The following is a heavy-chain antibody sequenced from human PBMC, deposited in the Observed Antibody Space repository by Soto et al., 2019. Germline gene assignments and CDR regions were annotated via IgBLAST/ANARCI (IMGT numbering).Heavy chain of an antibody. Sequence: GGTNYAQKFQGRVTMTRDTSISTAYMELSRLRSDDTAVYYCARVYCSGGSCYSEAYWFDPWGQGTLVTVSS. V-gene: IGHV1-2*02. D-gene: IGHD2-15*01. J-gene: IGHJ5*02. CDR2: GGT. CDR3: ARVYCSGGSCYSEAYWFDP.